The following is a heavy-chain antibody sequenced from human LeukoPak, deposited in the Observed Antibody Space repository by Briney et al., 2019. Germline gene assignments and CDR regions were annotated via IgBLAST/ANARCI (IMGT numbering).Heavy chain of an antibody. CDR2: ISTYNANT. D-gene: IGHD6-13*01. V-gene: IGHV1-18*01. CDR1: GYTFTNYG. Sequence: GASVNVSCKASGYTFTNYGISWVRQAPGQGLEWMGWISTYNANTNYAQKLQGRVTMTTDTSTSTAYMELRSLRSDDTAVYYCARKTIAGGYNWFDPWGQGTLVTVSS. J-gene: IGHJ5*02. CDR3: ARKTIAGGYNWFDP.